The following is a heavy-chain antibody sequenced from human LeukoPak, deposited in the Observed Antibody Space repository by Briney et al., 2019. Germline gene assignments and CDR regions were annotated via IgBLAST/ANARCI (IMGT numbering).Heavy chain of an antibody. V-gene: IGHV3-21*01. D-gene: IGHD3-10*01. Sequence: GGSLRLSCAASGFTFSSYSMNWVRQAPGKGLEWVSSISSSSSYIYYADSVKGRFTISRDNAMNTLYLQMNSLRAEDTAVYYCAMVRGYYYHGLDVWGQGTTVTVSS. CDR2: ISSSSSYI. J-gene: IGHJ6*02. CDR3: AMVRGYYYHGLDV. CDR1: GFTFSSYS.